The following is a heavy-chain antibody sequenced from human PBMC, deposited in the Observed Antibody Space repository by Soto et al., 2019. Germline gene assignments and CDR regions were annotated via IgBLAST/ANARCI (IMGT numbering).Heavy chain of an antibody. V-gene: IGHV5-51*01. J-gene: IGHJ5*02. CDR1: GYTFSTHW. Sequence: PGESLKISCKGSGYTFSTHWIGWVRQMPGKGLEYMGIIYPGDSDTRYSPSFQGQVTISADKSTSTAYLQWSSLKSSDTAMYYCARGYGGNLNWFDPWGQGTLVTVSS. CDR3: ARGYGGNLNWFDP. CDR2: IYPGDSDT. D-gene: IGHD4-17*01.